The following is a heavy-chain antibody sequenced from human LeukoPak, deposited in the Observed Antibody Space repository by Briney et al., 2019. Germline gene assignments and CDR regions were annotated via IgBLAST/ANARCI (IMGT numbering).Heavy chain of an antibody. J-gene: IGHJ6*01. V-gene: IGHV4-61*01. D-gene: IGHD2-21*01. CDR1: GGSVSSGSYF. Sequence: SETLSLTCTVSGGSVSSGSYFWSWIRQPPGKGLEWIGYISYSGSTNYDPSLKSRVTISVDTSKNQFSLKLNSVTAADTAVYYCARVADDGGASYYQY. CDR3: ARVADDGGASYYQY. CDR2: ISYSGST.